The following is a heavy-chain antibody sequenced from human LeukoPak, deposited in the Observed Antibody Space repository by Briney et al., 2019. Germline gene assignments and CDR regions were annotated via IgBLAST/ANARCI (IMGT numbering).Heavy chain of an antibody. J-gene: IGHJ6*02. CDR1: GVTLSSYA. Sequence: GGSLRLSCAASGVTLSSYAMSWARQAPGKGLEWVSGISSSGSGGNTYYADSVKGRFTISRDNAKNSLYLQMNSLRAEDTAVYYCARGPLYQVPYYEHYYGMDVWGQGTTVTVSS. CDR3: ARGPLYQVPYYEHYYGMDV. V-gene: IGHV3-23*01. CDR2: ISSSGSGGNT. D-gene: IGHD3-3*01.